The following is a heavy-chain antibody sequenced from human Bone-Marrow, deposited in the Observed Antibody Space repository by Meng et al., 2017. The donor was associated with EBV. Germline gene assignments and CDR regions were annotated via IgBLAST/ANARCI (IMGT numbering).Heavy chain of an antibody. D-gene: IGHD4-17*01. Sequence: HVQLVQSGAEVKKPGASVQVYCQSSGYTFTSYAMHWVRQAPGQRLEWMGWINAGNGNTKYSQKFQGRVTITRDTSASTAYMELSSLRSEDTAVYYCARGRREVTTYYWGQGTLVTVSS. J-gene: IGHJ4*02. CDR2: INAGNGNT. V-gene: IGHV1-3*01. CDR1: GYTFTSYA. CDR3: ARGRREVTTYY.